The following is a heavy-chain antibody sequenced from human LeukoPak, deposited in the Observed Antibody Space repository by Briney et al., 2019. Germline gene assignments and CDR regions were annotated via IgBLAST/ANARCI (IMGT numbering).Heavy chain of an antibody. Sequence: PGGSLRLSCAASGFTFSSYWMSWVRQAPGKGLEWVSGISWSGGSTGYADSLKGRFTISRDNAENSLYVQVNSLRAEDTALYYCARGIYCTSISCYSFDYRGQGTLVTVSS. CDR1: GFTFSSYW. J-gene: IGHJ4*02. V-gene: IGHV3-20*04. D-gene: IGHD2-2*01. CDR2: ISWSGGST. CDR3: ARGIYCTSISCYSFDY.